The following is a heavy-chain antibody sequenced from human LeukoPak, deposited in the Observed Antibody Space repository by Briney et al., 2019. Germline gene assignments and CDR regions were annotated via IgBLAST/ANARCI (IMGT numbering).Heavy chain of an antibody. CDR3: ARAAYDYGDPILHFDY. V-gene: IGHV1-69*04. Sequence: SVKVSCKASGGTFSSYAISWVRQAPGQGLEWMRRIIPIFGIANYAQKFQGRVTITADKSTSTAYMELSSLRSEDTAVYYCARAAYDYGDPILHFDYWGRGTLITVSS. J-gene: IGHJ4*02. CDR2: IIPIFGIA. D-gene: IGHD4-17*01. CDR1: GGTFSSYA.